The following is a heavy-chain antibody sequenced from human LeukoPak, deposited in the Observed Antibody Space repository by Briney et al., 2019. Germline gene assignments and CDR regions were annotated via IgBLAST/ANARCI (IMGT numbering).Heavy chain of an antibody. D-gene: IGHD3-16*01. CDR1: GFTFSSYA. CDR2: ILDSGYST. CDR3: AKLGGHPLHNYYVGI. Sequence: GGSLRLSCAASGFTFSSYAMSWVRQAPGKGLEWVSGILDSGYSTYYANSVKGRFTISRDNSNNTLYLQMNSLRAEDTAVYYCAKLGGHPLHNYYVGIWGKGTTVAVSS. J-gene: IGHJ6*03. V-gene: IGHV3-23*01.